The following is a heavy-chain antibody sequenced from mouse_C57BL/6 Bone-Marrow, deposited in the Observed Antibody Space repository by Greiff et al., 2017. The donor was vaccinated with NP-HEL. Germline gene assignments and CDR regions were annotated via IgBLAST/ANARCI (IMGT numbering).Heavy chain of an antibody. CDR1: GYTFTSYG. CDR2: IYPRSGNT. CDR3: ARKGYYEAY. Sequence: QVQLQQSGAELARPGASVKLSCKASGYTFTSYGISWVKQRTGQGLEWIGEIYPRSGNTYYNEKFKGKATLTADKSSSTAYMELRSLTSEDSAVYFCARKGYYEAYWGQGTLVTVSA. V-gene: IGHV1-81*01. D-gene: IGHD2-3*01. J-gene: IGHJ3*01.